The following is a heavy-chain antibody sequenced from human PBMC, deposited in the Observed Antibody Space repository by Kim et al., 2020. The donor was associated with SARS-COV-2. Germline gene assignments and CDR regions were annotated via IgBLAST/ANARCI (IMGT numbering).Heavy chain of an antibody. D-gene: IGHD4-17*01. J-gene: IGHJ4*02. V-gene: IGHV3-33*08. CDR3: ARDYYGDNAIQYRDY. CDR1: GFTFSSFN. CDR2: IWNDGSNR. Sequence: GGSLRLSCAASGFTFSSFNMHWVRQSPGKGPEWVAIIWNDGSNRYYADSVKGRFTISRDNSNNTLYLHLTGLRVEDTAIYYCARDYYGDNAIQYRDYWGPGPLVTVSS.